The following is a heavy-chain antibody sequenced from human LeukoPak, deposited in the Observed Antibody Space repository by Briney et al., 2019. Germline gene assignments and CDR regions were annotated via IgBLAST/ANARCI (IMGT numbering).Heavy chain of an antibody. CDR3: ARYGGSGYSSGWYKVWAFDI. J-gene: IGHJ3*02. V-gene: IGHV4-61*01. CDR1: GDSVSSGSYY. CDR2: IYYSEST. Sequence: SETLSLTCTVSGDSVSSGSYYWSLIRQPPGRGLEWIGYIYYSESTNYNPSLKSRVTISVDTSKNQFSLKLSSVPAAHTAVYYCARYGGSGYSSGWYKVWAFDIWGQGTMVTVSS. D-gene: IGHD6-19*01.